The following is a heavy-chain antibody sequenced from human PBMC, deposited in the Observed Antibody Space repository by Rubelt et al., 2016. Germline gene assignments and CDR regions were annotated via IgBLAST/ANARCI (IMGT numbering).Heavy chain of an antibody. CDR1: GFTFSQSW. CDR2: IKKDGSEK. D-gene: IGHD6-19*01. Sequence: EVQLVESGGDLVQPGGSLRLSCAASGFTFSQSWMNWVRQAPGKGLEWVANIKKDGSEKNYVDFVRGRFTISRDNAKNSLDLEMNRLTAEDTAVYYCVRDKGWDTFDSWGQGTLVTVSP. J-gene: IGHJ4*02. V-gene: IGHV3-7*01. CDR3: VRDKGWDTFDS.